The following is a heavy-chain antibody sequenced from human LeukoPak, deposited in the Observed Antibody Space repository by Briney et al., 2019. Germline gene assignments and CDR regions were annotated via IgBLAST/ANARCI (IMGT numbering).Heavy chain of an antibody. J-gene: IGHJ2*01. Sequence: ASVKVSCKASGYTFTSYGISWVRQAPGQGLEWMGWISAYNGNTNYAQKLQGRVTMTTDTSTSTAYMELRSLRSDDTAVYYCARDQKKYLFGYSSSWYNFWYFDLWGRGTLVTVSS. D-gene: IGHD6-13*01. V-gene: IGHV1-18*01. CDR3: ARDQKKYLFGYSSSWYNFWYFDL. CDR1: GYTFTSYG. CDR2: ISAYNGNT.